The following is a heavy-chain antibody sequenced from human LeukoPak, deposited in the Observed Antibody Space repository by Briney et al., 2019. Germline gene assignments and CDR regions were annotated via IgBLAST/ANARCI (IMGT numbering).Heavy chain of an antibody. J-gene: IGHJ6*03. CDR3: ARDFRGLQQLVHGYYYYMDV. V-gene: IGHV4-39*07. D-gene: IGHD6-13*01. CDR1: GGSISSSSYY. Sequence: SETLSLTCTVSGGSISSSSYYWGWIRQPPGKGLEWIGSIYYSGSTYYNPSLKSRVTISVDTSKNQFSLKLSSVTAADTAVYYCARDFRGLQQLVHGYYYYMDVWGKGTTVTVSS. CDR2: IYYSGST.